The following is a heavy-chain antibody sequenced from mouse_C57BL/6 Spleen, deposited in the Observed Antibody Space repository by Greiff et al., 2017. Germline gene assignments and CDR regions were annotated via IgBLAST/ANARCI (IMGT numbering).Heavy chain of an antibody. V-gene: IGHV1-76*01. Sequence: VQVVESGAELVRPGASVKLSCKASGYTFTDYYINWVKQRPGQGLEWIARIYPGSGNTYYNEKFKGKATLTAEKSSSTAYMQLSSLTSEDSAVYFCARERLRREGFGDWGQGTTLTVSS. CDR3: ARERLRREGFGD. CDR2: IYPGSGNT. J-gene: IGHJ2*01. D-gene: IGHD2-4*01. CDR1: GYTFTDYY.